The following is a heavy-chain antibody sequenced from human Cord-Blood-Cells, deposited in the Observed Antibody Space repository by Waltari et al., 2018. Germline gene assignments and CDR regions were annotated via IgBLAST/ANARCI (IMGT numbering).Heavy chain of an antibody. CDR2: IFSNDEK. V-gene: IGHV2-26*01. J-gene: IGHJ3*02. CDR1: GFSLSNARMG. CDR3: ARIRGFGKGTGDAFDI. D-gene: IGHD3-10*01. Sequence: QVTLKESGPVLVKPTETLTLTCTVSGFSLSNARMGVSWIRQPPGKALEWLAHIFSNDEKSYSTSRKSRLTISKDTSKSQVVLTMTNMDPVDTATYYCARIRGFGKGTGDAFDIWGQGTMVTVSS.